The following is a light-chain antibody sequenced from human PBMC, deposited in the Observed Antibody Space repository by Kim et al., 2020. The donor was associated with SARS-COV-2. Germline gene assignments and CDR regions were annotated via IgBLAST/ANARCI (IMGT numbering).Light chain of an antibody. CDR3: QVWDSNTGV. V-gene: IGLV3-9*01. Sequence: SYELTQPLSVSVALGQTARITCGGNNIGNKNVHWYQQKPGQAPVLVIYRDANRPSGIPDRFSGSNSRNTATLTIRSAQAGDGADYYCQVWDSNTGVFGTGTKVTVL. J-gene: IGLJ1*01. CDR1: NIGNKN. CDR2: RDA.